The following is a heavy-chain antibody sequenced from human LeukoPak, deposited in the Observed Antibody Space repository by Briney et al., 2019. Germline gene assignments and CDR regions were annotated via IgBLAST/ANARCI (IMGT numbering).Heavy chain of an antibody. Sequence: GVSLRRSCAASGFTFSGYWMSWVRQAPGKGLEWVANIKGDASEKYYVDSVKGRFTISRDNAKNSLYLQMNSLRAEDTAVYYCARYSGSYGFDYWGQGTLVTVSS. D-gene: IGHD1-26*01. CDR3: ARYSGSYGFDY. CDR2: IKGDASEK. CDR1: GFTFSGYW. V-gene: IGHV3-7*01. J-gene: IGHJ4*02.